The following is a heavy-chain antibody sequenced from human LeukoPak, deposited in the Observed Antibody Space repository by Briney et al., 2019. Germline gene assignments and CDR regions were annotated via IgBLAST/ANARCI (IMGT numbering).Heavy chain of an antibody. CDR3: AREMRPAARHYYDSSGYSNRYFDY. V-gene: IGHV4-31*03. J-gene: IGHJ4*02. Sequence: PSETLPLTCTVSGGSISSGGYYWSWIRQHPGKGLEWIGYIYYSGSTYYNPSLKSRVTISVDTSKNQFSLKLSSVTAADTAVYYCAREMRPAARHYYDSSGYSNRYFDYWGQGTLVTVSS. D-gene: IGHD3-22*01. CDR1: GGSISSGGYY. CDR2: IYYSGST.